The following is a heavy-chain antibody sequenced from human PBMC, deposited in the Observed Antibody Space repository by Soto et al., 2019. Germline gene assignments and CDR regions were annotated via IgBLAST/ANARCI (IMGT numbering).Heavy chain of an antibody. Sequence: QVQLQESGPRLVKPSETLSLTCTVSGGSISPYYWSWIRQPPGRGLEWIGYIYYSGSTNYNPSLKSRLTISVDTSKNQFSRKLSSVTAADTAVYYCARDIGGYYDSSSYANWGQGTLVTVSS. V-gene: IGHV4-59*01. D-gene: IGHD3-22*01. CDR1: GGSISPYY. CDR2: IYYSGST. J-gene: IGHJ4*02. CDR3: ARDIGGYYDSSSYAN.